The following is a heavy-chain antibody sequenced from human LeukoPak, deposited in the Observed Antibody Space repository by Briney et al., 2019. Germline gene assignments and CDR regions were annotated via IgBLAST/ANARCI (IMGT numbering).Heavy chain of an antibody. Sequence: GGSLRLSCAASGFSFSSYGMSWVRQAPGEGLQWVSGFSASDGSRYYADSVKGRFTISRDNSKNTLYLQMNTLRAEDTAVYYCAMNIGGFDDWGQGTLVTVSS. J-gene: IGHJ4*02. CDR2: FSASDGSR. CDR3: AMNIGGFDD. V-gene: IGHV3-23*01. D-gene: IGHD4-23*01. CDR1: GFSFSSYG.